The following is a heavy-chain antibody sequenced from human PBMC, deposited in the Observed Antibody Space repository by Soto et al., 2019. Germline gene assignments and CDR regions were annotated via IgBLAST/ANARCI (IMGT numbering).Heavy chain of an antibody. J-gene: IGHJ6*02. CDR3: AREEGMYYYGMDV. Sequence: QVQLVQSGAEVKKPGASVKVSCKASGYTFTSYAMHWVRQAPGQRLEWMGWINAGNGNTKYSQKFQGRVTITRDSSASTAYTELSSLRSEDTAVYYCAREEGMYYYGMDVWGQGTTVTVSS. CDR2: INAGNGNT. CDR1: GYTFTSYA. V-gene: IGHV1-3*01.